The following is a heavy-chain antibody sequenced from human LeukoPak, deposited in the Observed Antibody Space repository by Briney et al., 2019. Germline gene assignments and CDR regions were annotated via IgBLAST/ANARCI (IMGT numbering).Heavy chain of an antibody. J-gene: IGHJ3*02. CDR1: GFTFSNAW. V-gene: IGHV4-59*01. CDR3: ARVYFYESRRIDI. Sequence: GSLRLSCAASGFTFSNAWMSWVRQAPGKGLECIGYIYYSGNTNYNPSLKSRVTISIDTSKNQFSLKLSSVTAADTAVYYCARVYFYESRRIDIWGQGTMVTVSS. D-gene: IGHD3-22*01. CDR2: IYYSGNT.